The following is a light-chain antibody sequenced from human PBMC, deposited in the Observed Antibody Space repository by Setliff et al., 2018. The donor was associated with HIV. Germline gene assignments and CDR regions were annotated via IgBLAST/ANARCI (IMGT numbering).Light chain of an antibody. CDR1: SSNIGAGYD. CDR3: QSYDSSLSVSV. V-gene: IGLV1-40*01. Sequence: QSALTQPPSVSGAPGQRVVISCTGSSSNIGAGYDVHWYQQRPGTAPKLLIYRYNNRPTGVPDRFSGSKSGTSVSLAITGLQAEDEAEYYCQSYDSSLSVSVFGSGTKV. CDR2: RYN. J-gene: IGLJ1*01.